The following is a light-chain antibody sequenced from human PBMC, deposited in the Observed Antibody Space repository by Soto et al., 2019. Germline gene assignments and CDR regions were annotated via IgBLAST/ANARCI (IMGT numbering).Light chain of an antibody. V-gene: IGKV1-5*01. J-gene: IGKJ5*01. CDR1: QTISNR. Sequence: DIQMTQSPSTLSASVGDRVTITCRASQTISNRLAWYQHKPGTAPKYLIYDASSLESGAPSRFSGSGSGTEFTLSISSLQPDDFATYYCQQYNSYPWTFGQGTRLEIK. CDR2: DAS. CDR3: QQYNSYPWT.